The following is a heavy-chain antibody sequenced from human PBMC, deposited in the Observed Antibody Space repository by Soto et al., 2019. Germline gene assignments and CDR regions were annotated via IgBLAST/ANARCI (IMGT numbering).Heavy chain of an antibody. J-gene: IGHJ4*02. CDR3: ARALAVFGVVPTYYFDY. CDR2: IYYSGST. V-gene: IGHV4-30-4*01. D-gene: IGHD3-3*01. Sequence: SETLPLTCTVSGGSISSGDYYWSWIRQPPGKGLEWIGYIYYSGSTYYNPSLKSRVTISVDTSKNQFSLKLSSVTAADTAVYYCARALAVFGVVPTYYFDYWGQGTLVTVSS. CDR1: GGSISSGDYY.